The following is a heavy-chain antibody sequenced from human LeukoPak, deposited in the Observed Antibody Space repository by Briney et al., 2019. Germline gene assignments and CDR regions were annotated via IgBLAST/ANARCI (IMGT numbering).Heavy chain of an antibody. V-gene: IGHV4-39*02. J-gene: IGHJ5*02. D-gene: IGHD5-12*01. CDR1: GGSIRSSSYY. CDR2: GHYSGST. CDR3: VRGQGAFGGYEWANWFDP. Sequence: SETLSLTCSVSGGSIRSSSYYWAWIRQPPGKGLEWIATGHYSGSTFYNPSLKSRLTLSIDTSKNLFSLQVTSVTAADTAMYYCVRGQGAFGGYEWANWFDPWGQGTLVTVPS.